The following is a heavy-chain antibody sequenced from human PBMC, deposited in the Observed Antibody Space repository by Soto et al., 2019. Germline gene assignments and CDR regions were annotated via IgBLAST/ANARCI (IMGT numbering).Heavy chain of an antibody. CDR3: ARNYGYFYGAVDP. CDR2: ISYDGSNK. D-gene: IGHD5-18*01. Sequence: QVQLVESGGGVVQPGRSLRLSCAASGFTFSSYAMHWVRQAPGKGLEWVAVISYDGSNKYYADSVKGRFTISRDNSKNTLYLQMNSLRAEDTAVYYCARNYGYFYGAVDPWGQGTLVTVSS. CDR1: GFTFSSYA. V-gene: IGHV3-30-3*01. J-gene: IGHJ5*02.